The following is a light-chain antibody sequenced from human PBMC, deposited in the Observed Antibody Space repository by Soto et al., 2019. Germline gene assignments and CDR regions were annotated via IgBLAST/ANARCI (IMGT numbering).Light chain of an antibody. CDR3: QQYGSSPYT. CDR1: QGVSSRY. J-gene: IGKJ2*01. Sequence: EIELTQSPGTLSSSPGERATLSCRASQGVSSRYLAWYQQKPGQAPRLLIYGASSRATGIPDRFSGSGSGTDFTLTISRLEPEDFAVYYCQQYGSSPYTFGQGTKLEIK. CDR2: GAS. V-gene: IGKV3-20*01.